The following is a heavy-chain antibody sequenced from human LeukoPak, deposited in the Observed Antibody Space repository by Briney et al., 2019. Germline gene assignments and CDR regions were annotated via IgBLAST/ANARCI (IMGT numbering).Heavy chain of an antibody. V-gene: IGHV3-23*01. CDR2: INGFGDGT. CDR3: AKSRITMVRGVLYYFDY. J-gene: IGHJ4*02. Sequence: GGSLRLSCAASGFSFSSYAMTWVRQAPGKGLEWVSVINGFGDGTYYADSVKGRFTISRDNSKNTLYLQMNSLRAEDTAVYYCAKSRITMVRGVLYYFDYWGQGTLVTVSS. D-gene: IGHD3-10*01. CDR1: GFSFSSYA.